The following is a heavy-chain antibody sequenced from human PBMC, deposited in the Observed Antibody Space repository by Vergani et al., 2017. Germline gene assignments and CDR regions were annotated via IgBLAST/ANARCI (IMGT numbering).Heavy chain of an antibody. CDR2: MNPNSGNT. D-gene: IGHD3-22*01. CDR3: ARVGTMMDWFDP. J-gene: IGHJ5*02. V-gene: IGHV1-8*02. CDR1: GGTFSSYA. Sequence: QVQLVQSGAEVKKPGSSVKVSCKASGGTFSSYAISWVRQATGQGLEWMGWMNPNSGNTGYAQKFQGRVTMTRNTSISTAYMELSSLRSEDTAVYYCARVGTMMDWFDPWGQGTLVTVSS.